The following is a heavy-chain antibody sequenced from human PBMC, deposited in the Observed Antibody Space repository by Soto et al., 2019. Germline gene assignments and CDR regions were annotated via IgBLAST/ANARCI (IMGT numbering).Heavy chain of an antibody. V-gene: IGHV4-59*11. CDR1: GGYIYNHY. CDR3: TRATWYSEY. Sequence: HVHLQESGPGLVKPSETLSLTCTVSGGYIYNHYWSWVRQPPGKGLEWICYIYYTGGTNYNPSLKSRDTMSVDTSKNRVSLNLTSLTAADTAIYYCTRATWYSEYWGQGTLVTVSS. J-gene: IGHJ4*02. CDR2: IYYTGGT. D-gene: IGHD5-12*01.